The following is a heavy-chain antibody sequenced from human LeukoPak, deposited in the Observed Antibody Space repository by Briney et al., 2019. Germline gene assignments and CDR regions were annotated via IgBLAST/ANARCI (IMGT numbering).Heavy chain of an antibody. Sequence: AGGSLRLSCAASGFTVSSKYMSWVRQAPGKGLVWVSRINSDGINTSYADSVKGRFTISRDNAKNTLNLQMNSLRAEDTAVYYCARDLGQYYDTSDNWFDPWGQGTLVTVSS. J-gene: IGHJ5*02. CDR3: ARDLGQYYDTSDNWFDP. D-gene: IGHD3-22*01. CDR2: INSDGINT. CDR1: GFTVSSKY. V-gene: IGHV3-74*01.